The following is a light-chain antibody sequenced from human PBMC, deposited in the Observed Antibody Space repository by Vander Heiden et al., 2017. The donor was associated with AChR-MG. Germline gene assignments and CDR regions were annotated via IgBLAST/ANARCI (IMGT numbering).Light chain of an antibody. Sequence: QSALTQPPSASGSPGQSVTISCTGTSRDVGTYNYVSWYQRHPGKAPSPIIFEVGQRPAGVPGRFYGSKAGNTASLTVSGLQAEDEADYYCSSYASSNILLFGGGTKLTVL. V-gene: IGLV2-8*01. CDR2: EVG. CDR1: SRDVGTYNY. CDR3: SSYASSNILL. J-gene: IGLJ2*01.